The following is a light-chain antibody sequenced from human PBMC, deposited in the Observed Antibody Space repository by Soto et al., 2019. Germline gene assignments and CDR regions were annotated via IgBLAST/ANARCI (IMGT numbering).Light chain of an antibody. CDR1: SSNIGAGYD. CDR3: PSYDSSLSVVV. Sequence: QSVLTQPPSVSGAPGQRVTISCTGSSSNIGAGYDVHWYQQLPGTAPKLLIYGNSNRPSGVPDRFSGSKSGPSASLAITGLQAEDEADYDCPSYDSSLSVVVFGGGTKLTVL. J-gene: IGLJ2*01. V-gene: IGLV1-40*01. CDR2: GNS.